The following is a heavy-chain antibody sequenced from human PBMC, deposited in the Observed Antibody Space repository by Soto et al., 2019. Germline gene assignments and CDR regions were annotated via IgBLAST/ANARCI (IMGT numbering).Heavy chain of an antibody. D-gene: IGHD5-12*01. V-gene: IGHV4-31*03. Sequence: QVQLQESGPGLVKPSQTLSLTCTVSGGSISSGGYYWCWIRQHPGKGLEWIGYIYYSGSTYYNPSLKSRVTISVDTSKNQFSLKLSSVTAADTAVYYCARGVIVATGEDYWGQGTLVTVSS. CDR2: IYYSGST. J-gene: IGHJ4*02. CDR3: ARGVIVATGEDY. CDR1: GGSISSGGYY.